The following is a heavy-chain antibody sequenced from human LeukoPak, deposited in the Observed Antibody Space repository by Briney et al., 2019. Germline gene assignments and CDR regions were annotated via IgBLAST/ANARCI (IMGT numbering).Heavy chain of an antibody. Sequence: ASVKVSCKASGYTFTGYYTHWVRQAPGQGLEWMGWINPNSGGTNYAQKFQGWVTMTRDTSISTAYMELSRLRSDDTAVYYCAREVWEMATIQNYFDYWGQGTLVTVSS. CDR1: GYTFTGYY. V-gene: IGHV1-2*04. J-gene: IGHJ4*02. CDR2: INPNSGGT. CDR3: AREVWEMATIQNYFDY. D-gene: IGHD5-24*01.